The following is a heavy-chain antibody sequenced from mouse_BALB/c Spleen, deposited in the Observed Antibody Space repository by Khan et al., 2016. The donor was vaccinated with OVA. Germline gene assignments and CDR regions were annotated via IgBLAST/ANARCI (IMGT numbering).Heavy chain of an antibody. V-gene: IGHV1-7*01. CDR3: ANHGSSSAWLTY. CDR1: GYTFTSYW. Sequence: QVQLKQSGAELAKPGASVKMSCKASGYTFTSYWMHWVKQRPGQGLEWIGYINPSTGYTEYNQKFKDKATLTADKSSSTAYIQLSSLTSEDSAVYYCANHGSSSAWLTYWGQGTLVTVSA. CDR2: INPSTGYT. D-gene: IGHD1-1*01. J-gene: IGHJ3*01.